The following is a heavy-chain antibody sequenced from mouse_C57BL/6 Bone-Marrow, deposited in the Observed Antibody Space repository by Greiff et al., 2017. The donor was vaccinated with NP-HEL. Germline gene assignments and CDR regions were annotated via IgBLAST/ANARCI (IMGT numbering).Heavy chain of an antibody. CDR2: IDPANGNT. V-gene: IGHV14-3*01. J-gene: IGHJ1*03. Sequence: VQLKQSVAELVRPGASVKLSCTASGFNIKNTYMHWVKQRPEQGLEWIGRIDPANGNTKYAPKFQGKATITADTAANTAYLQLSSLTSEDTAIYYCARPYGSSHYWYFDVWGTGTTVTVSS. CDR1: GFNIKNTY. D-gene: IGHD1-1*01. CDR3: ARPYGSSHYWYFDV.